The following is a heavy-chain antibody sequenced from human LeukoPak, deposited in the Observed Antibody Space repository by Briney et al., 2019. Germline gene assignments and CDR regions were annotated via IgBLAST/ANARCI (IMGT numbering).Heavy chain of an antibody. J-gene: IGHJ4*02. CDR1: GGSISSGSYY. Sequence: PSETLSLTXTVSGGSISSGSYYWSRIRQPAGKGLEWIGRIYTSGSTNYNPSLKSRVTISVDTSKNQFSLKLSSVTAADTAVYYCASSIAAFFDYWGQGTLVTVSS. CDR2: IYTSGST. V-gene: IGHV4-61*02. D-gene: IGHD6-6*01. CDR3: ASSIAAFFDY.